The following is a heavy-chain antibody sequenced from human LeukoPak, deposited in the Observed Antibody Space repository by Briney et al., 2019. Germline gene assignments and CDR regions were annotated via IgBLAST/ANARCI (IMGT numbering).Heavy chain of an antibody. J-gene: IGHJ4*02. CDR1: GYSISSGYY. Sequence: SETLSLTCTVSGYSISSGYYWGWIRQPPGKGLEWIGSIYHSGSTYYNPSLKSRVTISVDTSKNQFSLKLSSVTAADTAVYYCARNIFGVVTPLYFDYWGQGTLVTVSS. D-gene: IGHD3-3*01. CDR2: IYHSGST. V-gene: IGHV4-38-2*02. CDR3: ARNIFGVVTPLYFDY.